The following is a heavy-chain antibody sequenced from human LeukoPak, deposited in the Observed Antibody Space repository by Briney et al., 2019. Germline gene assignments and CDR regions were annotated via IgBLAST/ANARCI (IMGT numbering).Heavy chain of an antibody. V-gene: IGHV1-2*02. CDR2: INPNSGGT. D-gene: IGHD6-13*01. Sequence: ASVKVSCKASGYTFTDYYMHWVRQAPGQGLEWMGWINPNSGGTNYAQKFQGRVTMTRDTSISTAYMELSRLRSDDTAVYYCARVDAAAGTYWGQGTLVTVSS. CDR3: ARVDAAAGTY. CDR1: GYTFTDYY. J-gene: IGHJ4*02.